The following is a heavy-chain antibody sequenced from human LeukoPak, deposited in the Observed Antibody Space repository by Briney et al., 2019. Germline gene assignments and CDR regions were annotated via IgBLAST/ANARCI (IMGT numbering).Heavy chain of an antibody. CDR1: RGSITPYY. Sequence: SETLSLTCTVSRGSITPYYWTWIRQPPGKGLEWIGSIYYSGTTNYNPSLESRLTISIDTSKFQFSLKLTSVTAADTAVYYCARQRHSSGRRFDYRGQGTLVTVSS. CDR2: IYYSGTT. J-gene: IGHJ4*02. D-gene: IGHD6-19*01. CDR3: ARQRHSSGRRFDY. V-gene: IGHV4-59*01.